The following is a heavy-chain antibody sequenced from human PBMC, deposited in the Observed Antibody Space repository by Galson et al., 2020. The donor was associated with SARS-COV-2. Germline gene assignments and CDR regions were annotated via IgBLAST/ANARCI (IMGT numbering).Heavy chain of an antibody. CDR2: IDWDDDK. CDR1: GFSLSTSGMC. V-gene: IGHV2-70*01. J-gene: IGHJ5*02. D-gene: IGHD3-3*01. Sequence: SGPTLVKPTQTLTLTCPFSGFSLSTSGMCVSWIRQPPGKALEWLALIDWDDDKYYSTSLKTRLTIHKDTSKNQVVLTMTNMDPVDTATYYCARNQLRFLEWLPFDPWGQGTLVTVSS. CDR3: ARNQLRFLEWLPFDP.